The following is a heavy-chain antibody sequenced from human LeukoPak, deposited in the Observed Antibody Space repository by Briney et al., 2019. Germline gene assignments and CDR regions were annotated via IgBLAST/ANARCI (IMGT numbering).Heavy chain of an antibody. V-gene: IGHV1-18*01. Sequence: ASVKVSCKASGYTFTSYGISWVRQAPGQGLEWMGWISAYNGNTNYAQKLQGRVTMTTDTSTSTAYMELRSLRSDDTAVYYCARYRARNWISAPGVYYYYYYMDVWGKGTTVTVSS. CDR3: ARYRARNWISAPGVYYYYYYMDV. CDR1: GYTFTSYG. D-gene: IGHD1-20*01. CDR2: ISAYNGNT. J-gene: IGHJ6*03.